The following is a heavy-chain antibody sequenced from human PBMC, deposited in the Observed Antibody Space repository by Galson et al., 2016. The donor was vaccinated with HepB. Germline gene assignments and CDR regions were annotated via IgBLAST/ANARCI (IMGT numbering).Heavy chain of an antibody. CDR3: AKDGRIYCSSASCHDHFHY. CDR1: GFTFSSYG. J-gene: IGHJ4*02. CDR2: ISYDGSNK. V-gene: IGHV3-30*18. D-gene: IGHD2-2*01. Sequence: SLRLSCAASGFTFSSYGMHWVRQAPGKGLEWVAFISYDGSNKKYADSVKRRFTISRDNSKKTLYLQMNSLRAEDTAVYYCAKDGRIYCSSASCHDHFHYWGQGTLVTVSS.